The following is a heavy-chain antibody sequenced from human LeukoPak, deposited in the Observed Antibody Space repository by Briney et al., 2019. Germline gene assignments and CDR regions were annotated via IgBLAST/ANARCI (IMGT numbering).Heavy chain of an antibody. D-gene: IGHD3-3*01. V-gene: IGHV4-34*01. CDR2: INHSGST. Sequence: SETLSLTCAVYGGSFSGYYWSWIRQPPGKGLEWIGEINHSGSTNYNPSLKSRVTIPVDTSKNQFSLRLSSVTAADTAVYYCASLLDTLNYDFWSGYLDYWGQGTLVTVSS. CDR1: GGSFSGYY. CDR3: ASLLDTLNYDFWSGYLDY. J-gene: IGHJ4*02.